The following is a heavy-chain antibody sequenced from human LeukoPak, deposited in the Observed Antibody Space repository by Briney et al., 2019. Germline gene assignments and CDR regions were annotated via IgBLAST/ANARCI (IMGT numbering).Heavy chain of an antibody. Sequence: PGGSLRLSCAASGFTFDDYTMHWVRQAPGKGLEWVSLISWDGGSTYYADSAKGRFTISRDNSKNSLYLQMNSLRTEDTALYYCAKDMAAGRRGYFDYWGQGTLVTVSS. CDR3: AKDMAAGRRGYFDY. CDR1: GFTFDDYT. CDR2: ISWDGGST. D-gene: IGHD3-16*01. V-gene: IGHV3-43*01. J-gene: IGHJ4*02.